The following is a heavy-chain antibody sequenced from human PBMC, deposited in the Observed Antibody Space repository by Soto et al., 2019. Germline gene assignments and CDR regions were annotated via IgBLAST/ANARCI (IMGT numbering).Heavy chain of an antibody. V-gene: IGHV3-9*01. J-gene: IGHJ6*02. CDR1: GFTFDDYA. CDR3: AKDTYSSLTYGMDV. Sequence: EVQLVESGGGLVQPGRSLRLSCAASGFTFDDYAMHWVRQAPGKGLEWVSGISWNSGSIGYADSVKGRFTISRDNAKNSLYLQMNSLRAEDTDLYYCAKDTYSSLTYGMDVWGQGTTVTVSS. D-gene: IGHD6-13*01. CDR2: ISWNSGSI.